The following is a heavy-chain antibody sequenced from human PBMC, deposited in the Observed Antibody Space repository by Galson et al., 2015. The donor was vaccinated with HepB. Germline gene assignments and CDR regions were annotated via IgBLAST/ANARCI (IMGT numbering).Heavy chain of an antibody. CDR1: GGTFSSYT. Sequence: VKVSCKASGGTFSSYTISWVRQAPGQGLEWMGRIIPILGIANYAQKFQGRVTITADKSTSTAYMELSSLRSEDTAVYYCASSRNVEMATIIGAFDIWGQGTMVTVSS. CDR2: IIPILGIA. D-gene: IGHD5-24*01. V-gene: IGHV1-69*02. CDR3: ASSRNVEMATIIGAFDI. J-gene: IGHJ3*02.